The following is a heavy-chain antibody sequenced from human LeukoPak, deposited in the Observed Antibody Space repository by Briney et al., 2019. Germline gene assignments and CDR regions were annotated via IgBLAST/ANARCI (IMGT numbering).Heavy chain of an antibody. Sequence: GASVKVSCKASGYTFTTYYMHWVRQAPGQGLEWMGIINPIGGATTYAQKLQGRVTMTTDTSTSTAYMELRSLRSDDTAVYYCARAGDGYTPRNYWGQGTLVTVSS. CDR1: GYTFTTYY. CDR2: INPIGGAT. J-gene: IGHJ4*02. V-gene: IGHV1-46*01. D-gene: IGHD5-24*01. CDR3: ARAGDGYTPRNY.